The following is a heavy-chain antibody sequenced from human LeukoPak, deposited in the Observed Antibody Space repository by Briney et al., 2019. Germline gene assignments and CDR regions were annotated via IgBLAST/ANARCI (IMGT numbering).Heavy chain of an antibody. Sequence: GGSLRLSCAASGFTFSNYAMSWVRQAPGKGLEWVSVIYSGGSTYYADSVKGRFTISRDNSKSTLYLQMNSLRAEDTAVYYCARGSGIFDYWGQGTLVTVSS. CDR2: IYSGGST. CDR1: GFTFSNYA. CDR3: ARGSGIFDY. D-gene: IGHD3-10*01. J-gene: IGHJ4*02. V-gene: IGHV3-53*01.